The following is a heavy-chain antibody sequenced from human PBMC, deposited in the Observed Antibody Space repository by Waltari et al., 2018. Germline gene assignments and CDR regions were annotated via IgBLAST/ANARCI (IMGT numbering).Heavy chain of an antibody. V-gene: IGHV5-51*01. J-gene: IGHJ3*02. Sequence: EVQLVQSGAEVKKPGESLKISCKGSGYSFFRHWIGWVRQGPGKGLAWVGVIFPGDSDTRQSPSRQGHVDFSVDKSISAAFLQWSSLKASDTAMYYCARRRGGSTYYQDDGFEIWGQGTMVTVSS. CDR2: IFPGDSDT. CDR3: ARRRGGSTYYQDDGFEI. D-gene: IGHD3-22*01. CDR1: GYSFFRHW.